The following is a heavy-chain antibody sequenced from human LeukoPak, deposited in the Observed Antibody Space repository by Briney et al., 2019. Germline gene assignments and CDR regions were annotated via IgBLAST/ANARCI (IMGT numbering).Heavy chain of an antibody. CDR2: IRSKANSYAT. Sequence: GGSLRLSCAASGFTFSGSAMHWVRQASGKGLEWVGRIRSKANSYATAYAASVKGRFTISRDDSKNTAYLQMNSLKTEDTAVHSCTRSFSSSWTLGVVDYWGQGTLVTISS. CDR3: TRSFSSSWTLGVVDY. CDR1: GFTFSGSA. V-gene: IGHV3-73*01. J-gene: IGHJ4*02. D-gene: IGHD6-13*01.